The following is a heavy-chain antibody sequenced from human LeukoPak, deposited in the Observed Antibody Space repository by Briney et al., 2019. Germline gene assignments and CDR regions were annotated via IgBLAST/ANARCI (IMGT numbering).Heavy chain of an antibody. Sequence: SDTLSLTCTVSGGTISSYYWSWIRQPPGKGLEWIGYIYYSGSTNYNPSLKSRVTISVDTSKNQFSLKLSSVTAADTAVYYCARPRGSALHYMDVWGKGTTVTVSS. V-gene: IGHV4-59*08. CDR3: ARPRGSALHYMDV. D-gene: IGHD2-15*01. J-gene: IGHJ6*03. CDR2: IYYSGST. CDR1: GGTISSYY.